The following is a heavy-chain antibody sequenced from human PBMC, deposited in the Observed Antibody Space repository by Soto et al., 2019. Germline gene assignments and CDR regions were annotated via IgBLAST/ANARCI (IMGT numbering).Heavy chain of an antibody. Sequence: ASVKVSCKSSGYILSDYCIHWVRQAPGQGLEWLGWMRPDDGGPNYAQNFQGRVIMTRDTSTDTDYMELTRLTSDDTAVYFCVRDLRRQWRRLDPESYTGMDVWGQGTTVTVSS. CDR3: VRDLRRQWRRLDPESYTGMDV. CDR2: MRPDDGGP. CDR1: GYILSDYC. D-gene: IGHD5-12*01. J-gene: IGHJ6*02. V-gene: IGHV1-2*02.